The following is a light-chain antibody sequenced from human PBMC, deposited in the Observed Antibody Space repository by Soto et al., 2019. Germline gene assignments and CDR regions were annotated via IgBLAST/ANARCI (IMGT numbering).Light chain of an antibody. J-gene: IGKJ3*01. CDR2: GAS. Sequence: EIVMTQSPATLSVSPGERATLSCRASQSVSSNLAWYQQKPGQAPRLLIYGASNRATGIPARFSGSGSGTEFTLTISSLHSEDFAVYYCHQYGRTFGPGTKVDIK. V-gene: IGKV3-15*01. CDR1: QSVSSN. CDR3: HQYGRT.